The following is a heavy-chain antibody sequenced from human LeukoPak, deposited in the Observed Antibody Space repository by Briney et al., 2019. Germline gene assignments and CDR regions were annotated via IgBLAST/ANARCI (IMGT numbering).Heavy chain of an antibody. CDR1: GFTVRTNY. D-gene: IGHD3-10*01. CDR3: AREDTMVRGARGKINYYYYYMDV. V-gene: IGHV3-21*01. Sequence: SGGSLRLPCAASGFTVRTNYMSWVRQAPGKGLEWVSSISSSSSYIYYADSVKGRFTISRDNAKNSLYLQMNSLRAEDTAVYYCAREDTMVRGARGKINYYYYYMDVWGKGTTVTISS. CDR2: ISSSSSYI. J-gene: IGHJ6*03.